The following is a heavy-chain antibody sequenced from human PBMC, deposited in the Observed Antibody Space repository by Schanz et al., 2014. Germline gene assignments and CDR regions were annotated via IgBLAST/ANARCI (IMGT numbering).Heavy chain of an antibody. CDR1: GGTFSTYT. CDR3: ASSEADYSSSRDFDY. V-gene: IGHV1-69*02. D-gene: IGHD6-13*01. J-gene: IGHJ4*02. Sequence: QVQLVQSGAEVKKPGSSVKVSCKASGGTFSTYTISWVRQAPGQGLEWMGRIIPILGIANYAQKFQGRVTITADKSTVTAYMSVSSLRAEDTAVYDSASSEADYSSSRDFDYWGQGTLVTVSS. CDR2: IIPILGIA.